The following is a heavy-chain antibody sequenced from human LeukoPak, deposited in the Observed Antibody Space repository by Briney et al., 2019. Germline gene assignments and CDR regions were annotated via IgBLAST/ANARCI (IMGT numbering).Heavy chain of an antibody. J-gene: IGHJ4*02. CDR3: ARFDSSGYYSYFDY. CDR2: IYYSGST. Sequence: SETLSLTCTVSGGSISSGGYYWSWIRQHPGKGLEWIGYIYYSGSTYYNPSLKSRVTISVDRSKNQFSLKLSSVTAADTAVYYCARFDSSGYYSYFDYWGQGTLVTVSS. V-gene: IGHV4-31*03. CDR1: GGSISSGGYY. D-gene: IGHD3-22*01.